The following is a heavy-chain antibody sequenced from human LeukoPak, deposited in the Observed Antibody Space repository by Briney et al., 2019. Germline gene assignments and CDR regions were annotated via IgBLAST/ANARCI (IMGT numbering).Heavy chain of an antibody. J-gene: IGHJ4*02. CDR2: IYHRGST. CDR3: ARGRNTALVPIDY. V-gene: IGHV4-38-2*01. Sequence: SETLSLTCAVSGYSISSGYYWGWIRQPPGKGLEWIGTIYHRGSTYYNPSLQSRVTISVDTSKNKFSLKLNSVTAADTAIYYCARGRNTALVPIDYWGQGTLVTVSS. CDR1: GYSISSGYY. D-gene: IGHD5-18*01.